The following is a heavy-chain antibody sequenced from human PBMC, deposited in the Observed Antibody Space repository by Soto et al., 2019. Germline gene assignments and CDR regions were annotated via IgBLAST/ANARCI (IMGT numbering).Heavy chain of an antibody. V-gene: IGHV3-23*01. J-gene: IGHJ6*02. D-gene: IGHD2-8*01. Sequence: EVQLLESGGGFIHPGGSLRLSCAASGFSFSSFAMNWVRQAPGKGLEWVSIISGSADSTFYADSVKGRFTISRDNSKSKLYLQINSLIAEDTAVYYCAKTRGAMIYAISVYGMDVWGQGTTVTVSS. CDR2: ISGSADST. CDR3: AKTRGAMIYAISVYGMDV. CDR1: GFSFSSFA.